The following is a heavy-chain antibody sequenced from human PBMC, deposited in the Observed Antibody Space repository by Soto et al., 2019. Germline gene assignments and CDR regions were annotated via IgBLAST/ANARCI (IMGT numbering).Heavy chain of an antibody. V-gene: IGHV2-5*02. J-gene: IGHJ6*02. D-gene: IGHD2-15*01. CDR1: GFSLSTSGVG. CDR2: IYWDDDK. CDR3: AYLPCSGGSCYCFSFSGMDV. Sequence: QITLKESGPTLVKPTQTLTLTCTFSGFSLSTSGVGVAWIRQPPGKALEWHALIYWDDDKRYRPSLESRLTTTKAPSITQVLLTMTNMDSVDTATYYCAYLPCSGGSCYCFSFSGMDVWGQGTAVTVSS.